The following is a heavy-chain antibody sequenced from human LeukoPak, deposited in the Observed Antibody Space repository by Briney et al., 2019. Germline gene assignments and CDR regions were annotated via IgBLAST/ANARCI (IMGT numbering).Heavy chain of an antibody. CDR3: ARVSPQRIGVRGSVVARGAFDI. Sequence: ASVKVSCKASGYTFTGYYMHWVRQAPGQGLERMGWINPNSGGTNYAQKFQGRVTMTRDTSTSTVYMELSSLRSEDTAVYYCARVSPQRIGVRGSVVARGAFDIWGQGTMVTVSS. CDR1: GYTFTGYY. J-gene: IGHJ3*02. D-gene: IGHD3-10*01. V-gene: IGHV1-2*02. CDR2: INPNSGGT.